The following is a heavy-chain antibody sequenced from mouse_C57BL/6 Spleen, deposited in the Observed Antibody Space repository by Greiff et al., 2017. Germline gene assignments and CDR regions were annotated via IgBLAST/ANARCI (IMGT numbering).Heavy chain of an antibody. J-gene: IGHJ4*01. Sequence: DVHLVESGGGLVQPGGSLSLSCAASGFTFTDYYMSWVRQPPGKALEWLGFIRNKANGYTTDYSASVKGRFTISRDNSQSILYLQMNALSAEASATYYGARYKRLDAMDYWGQGTSVTVSS. CDR1: GFTFTDYY. CDR3: ARYKRLDAMDY. CDR2: IRNKANGYTT. V-gene: IGHV7-3*01. D-gene: IGHD1-2*01.